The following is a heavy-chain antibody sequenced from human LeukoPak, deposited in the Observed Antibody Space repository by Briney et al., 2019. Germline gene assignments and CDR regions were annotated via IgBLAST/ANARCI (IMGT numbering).Heavy chain of an antibody. CDR3: AKDKDDFWSGYGY. Sequence: GGSLRLSCAASGFTFSSSWMAWVRQAPGKGLEWVSAISGSGGSTYYADSVKGRFTISRDNSKNTLYLQMNSLRAEDTAVYYCAKDKDDFWSGYGYWGQGTLVTVSS. D-gene: IGHD3-3*01. V-gene: IGHV3-23*01. CDR2: ISGSGGST. J-gene: IGHJ4*02. CDR1: GFTFSSSW.